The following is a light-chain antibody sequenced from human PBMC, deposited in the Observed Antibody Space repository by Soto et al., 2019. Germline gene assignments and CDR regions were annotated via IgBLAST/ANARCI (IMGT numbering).Light chain of an antibody. J-gene: IGKJ1*01. V-gene: IGKV1-5*01. Sequence: DSQMTQSPSSLSASLGDRVTITCRASHSISRWLAWYQQKPGKAPKLLIYDASSLESGVPSRFSGSGSGTEFTLTISSLQPDDLATYYCQQYNTFSTFGQGTKVDIK. CDR3: QQYNTFST. CDR1: HSISRW. CDR2: DAS.